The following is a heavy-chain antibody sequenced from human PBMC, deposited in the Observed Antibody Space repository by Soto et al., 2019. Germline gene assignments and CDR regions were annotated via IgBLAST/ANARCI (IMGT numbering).Heavy chain of an antibody. Sequence: GGSLRLSCAASGFTVSSNYMSWVRQAPGKGLEWVSVIYSGGSTYYADSVKGRFTISRHNSKNTLYLQMNSLRAEDTAVYYCARVKTDQSAAFDAFDIWGQGTMVTVSS. J-gene: IGHJ3*02. V-gene: IGHV3-53*04. CDR1: GFTVSSNY. CDR3: ARVKTDQSAAFDAFDI. CDR2: IYSGGST.